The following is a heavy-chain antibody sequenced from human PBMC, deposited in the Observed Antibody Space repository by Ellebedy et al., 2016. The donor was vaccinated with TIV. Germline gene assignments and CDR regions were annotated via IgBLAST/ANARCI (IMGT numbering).Heavy chain of an antibody. Sequence: ASVKVSCXASGGTFSSYSINWVRQAPGQGLEWLGGIIPFFGTARYSQEFQGRVTLSADESTSTAYMELSSLRSEDTAVYYCASPKRNLYDSGSHLVFGYWGQGTLVSVSS. CDR3: ASPKRNLYDSGSHLVFGY. D-gene: IGHD3-10*01. CDR2: IIPFFGTA. CDR1: GGTFSSYS. V-gene: IGHV1-69*13. J-gene: IGHJ4*02.